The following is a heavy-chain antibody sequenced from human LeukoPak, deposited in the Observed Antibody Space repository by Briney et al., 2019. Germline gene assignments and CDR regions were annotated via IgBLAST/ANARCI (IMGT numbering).Heavy chain of an antibody. V-gene: IGHV3-48*02. CDR1: GFTFNSYS. J-gene: IGHJ5*02. D-gene: IGHD3-22*01. CDR3: AREDNSRGFPS. CDR2: ISTDSTTI. Sequence: PGGSLRLSCAASGFTFNSYSMDWVRQAPGKGLEWISYISTDSTTIYYADSVKGRFTISRDSAKNSLYLQMNSLKDDDTAVYYCAREDNSRGFPSWGQGTLVPVSS.